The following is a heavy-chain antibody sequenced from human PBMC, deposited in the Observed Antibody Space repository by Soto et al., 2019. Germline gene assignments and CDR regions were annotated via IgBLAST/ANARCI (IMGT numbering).Heavy chain of an antibody. D-gene: IGHD3-10*01. CDR1: GFTFSSYS. J-gene: IGHJ6*02. CDR3: ARDGVRGVNPYYYYGMDV. V-gene: IGHV3-21*01. Sequence: PRGSLRLSCAASGFTFSSYSMNWVRQAPGKGLEWVSSISSSSSYIYYADSVKGRFTISRDNAKNSLYLQMNSLRAEDTAVYYCARDGVRGVNPYYYYGMDVWGQGTTVTVSS. CDR2: ISSSSSYI.